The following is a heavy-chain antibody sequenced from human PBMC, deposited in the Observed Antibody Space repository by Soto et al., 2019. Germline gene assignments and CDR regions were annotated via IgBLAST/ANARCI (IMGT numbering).Heavy chain of an antibody. D-gene: IGHD3-22*01. CDR1: GFTFSSYG. J-gene: IGHJ4*02. CDR2: ISYDGSNK. CDR3: AKGSERTYYYDSSGYYYFDY. Sequence: GGSLRLSCAASGFTFSSYGMHWVRQAPGKGLEWVAVISYDGSNKYYADSVKGRFTISRDNSKNTLYLQMNSLRAEDTAVYYCAKGSERTYYYDSSGYYYFDYWGQGTLVTVSS. V-gene: IGHV3-30*18.